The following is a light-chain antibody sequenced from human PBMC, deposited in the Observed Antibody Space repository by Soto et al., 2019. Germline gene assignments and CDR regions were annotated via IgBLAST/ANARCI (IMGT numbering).Light chain of an antibody. CDR1: QTVSSSY. CDR3: QQYGGSPRT. J-gene: IGKJ1*01. Sequence: EIVLTQSPGTLSLSPGERATLSCRASQTVSSSYLTWYQHKPGQPPRLLIYGASSRATGIPDRFSGSGSGTDFTLTISRLEPEDFAVYYCQQYGGSPRTFGQGTKVEIK. V-gene: IGKV3-20*01. CDR2: GAS.